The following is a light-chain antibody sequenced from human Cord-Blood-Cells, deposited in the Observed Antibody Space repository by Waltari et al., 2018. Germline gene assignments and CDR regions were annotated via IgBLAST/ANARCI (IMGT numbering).Light chain of an antibody. J-gene: IGLJ1*01. V-gene: IGLV2-11*01. CDR2: DVS. Sequence: QSALTPPRSVSGSPGQSVTISCTRTRSDVGGYHYVPWYQQHPGKAPKLMIYDVSKRPSGVPDRFSGSKSGNTASLTISGLQAEDEADYYCCSYAGSYTYVFGTGTKVTVL. CDR3: CSYAGSYTYV. CDR1: RSDVGGYHY.